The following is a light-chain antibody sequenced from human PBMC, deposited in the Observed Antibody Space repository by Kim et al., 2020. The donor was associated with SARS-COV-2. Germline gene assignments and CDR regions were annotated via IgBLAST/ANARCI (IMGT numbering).Light chain of an antibody. CDR3: QSYDSSNWV. J-gene: IGLJ3*02. CDR1: RRSIASNY. Sequence: GKTVTNSRAGSRRSIASNYVQWYQQRPGSAPTTVIYEDNQRPSGVPDRFSGSIDSSSNSASLTISGLKTEDEADYYCQSYDSSNWVFGGGTQLTVL. CDR2: EDN. V-gene: IGLV6-57*02.